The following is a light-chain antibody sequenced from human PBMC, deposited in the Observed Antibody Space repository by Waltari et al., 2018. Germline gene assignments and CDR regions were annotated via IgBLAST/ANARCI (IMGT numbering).Light chain of an antibody. V-gene: IGKV3-11*01. Sequence: EIVLTQYPATLSLSPGERATLSCRASQSVSSYLAWYQQKPGQAPRLLIYEASKRATGIPARFSGGGSGTDFTLTISSLEPEDFAVYYCQQRSNWPLFTFGPGTKVGIK. CDR2: EAS. CDR3: QQRSNWPLFT. CDR1: QSVSSY. J-gene: IGKJ3*01.